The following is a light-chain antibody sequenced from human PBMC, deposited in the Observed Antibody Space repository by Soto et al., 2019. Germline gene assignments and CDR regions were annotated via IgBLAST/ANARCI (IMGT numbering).Light chain of an antibody. Sequence: QAVVTQPPSVSGAPGQRVTISCTGSSSNIGAGYDVHWYQQLPGTAPKLLIYGNNNRPSGVPDRFSGSKSGTSASLAITGLQAEDEADYYCLSYDSSLSAYVFGTGTKLTVL. CDR2: GNN. CDR3: LSYDSSLSAYV. V-gene: IGLV1-40*01. CDR1: SSNIGAGYD. J-gene: IGLJ1*01.